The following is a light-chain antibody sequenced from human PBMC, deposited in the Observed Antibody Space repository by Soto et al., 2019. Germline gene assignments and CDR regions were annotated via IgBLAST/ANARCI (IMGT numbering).Light chain of an antibody. J-gene: IGLJ1*01. Sequence: QSVLTQPASVSGSPGQSITISCTGTSSDVGGYNYVSWYQQHPGKAPKLMIYDVTNRPSGVSNRFSGSKSGNTASLTISGLQAEDEADYYCSSHTSSSTPYVLGTGTNATVL. CDR1: SSDVGGYNY. V-gene: IGLV2-14*01. CDR2: DVT. CDR3: SSHTSSSTPYV.